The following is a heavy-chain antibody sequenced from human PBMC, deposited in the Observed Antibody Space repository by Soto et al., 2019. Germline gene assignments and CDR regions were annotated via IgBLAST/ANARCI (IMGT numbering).Heavy chain of an antibody. CDR1: GGSISSGGYY. V-gene: IGHV4-31*03. CDR2: IYYSGST. Sequence: PSETLSLTCTVSGGSISSGGYYWSWIRQHPGKGLEWIGYIYYSGSTYYNPSLKSRVTISVDTSKNQFSLKLSSVTAADTAVYYCASTVSYYHSSEYWFDPWGQGTLVTVSS. J-gene: IGHJ5*02. D-gene: IGHD3-22*01. CDR3: ASTVSYYHSSEYWFDP.